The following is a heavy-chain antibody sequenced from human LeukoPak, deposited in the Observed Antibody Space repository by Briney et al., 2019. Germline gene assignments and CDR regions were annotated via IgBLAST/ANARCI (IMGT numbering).Heavy chain of an antibody. Sequence: ASVRVSCKASGYSFTNYYMHWVRPAPGHGPEWMGMINPSGGSTTYAQKFQGRVTMTRDMSTSTVYMELSSLTSEDTAVYYCARTRGYYFDYWGQGTLVTVSS. CDR1: GYSFTNYY. CDR2: INPSGGST. J-gene: IGHJ4*02. V-gene: IGHV1-46*01. CDR3: ARTRGYYFDY.